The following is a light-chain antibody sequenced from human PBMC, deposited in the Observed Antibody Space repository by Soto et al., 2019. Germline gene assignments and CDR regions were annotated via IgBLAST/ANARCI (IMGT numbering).Light chain of an antibody. V-gene: IGKV3-11*01. CDR1: QSVSSY. Sequence: EIVLTQSPATLSLSPGERATPSCRASQSVSSYLSWYQQKPGQAPRLLIFDVSKRATGIPARFSGSGSGTDFTLTISSLEPEDFAVYYCQKRVNGPTFGGGTKVEIK. CDR3: QKRVNGPT. CDR2: DVS. J-gene: IGKJ4*01.